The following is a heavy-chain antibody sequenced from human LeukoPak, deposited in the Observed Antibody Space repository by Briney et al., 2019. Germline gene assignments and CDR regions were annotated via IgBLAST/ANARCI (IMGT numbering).Heavy chain of an antibody. Sequence: PGGSLRLSCAASGFTFSSYWMHWVRQAPGKGLVWVSRINSDGSSTSYADSVKGRFTISRDNAKNTLYRQMDSLRAEDTAVYYCARVSPEGDYDYWGQGTLVTVSS. CDR1: GFTFSSYW. CDR2: INSDGSST. V-gene: IGHV3-74*01. J-gene: IGHJ4*02. D-gene: IGHD4-17*01. CDR3: ARVSPEGDYDY.